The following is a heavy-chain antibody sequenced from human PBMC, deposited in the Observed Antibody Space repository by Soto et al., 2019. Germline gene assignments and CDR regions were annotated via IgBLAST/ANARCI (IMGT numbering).Heavy chain of an antibody. Sequence: GGTNYAQKFQGWVTMTRDTSISTAYMELSRLRSDDTAVYYCARDESPWLVLPHSYYYGMDVWGQGTTVTVSS. CDR2: GGT. D-gene: IGHD6-19*01. J-gene: IGHJ6*02. V-gene: IGHV1-2*04. CDR3: ARDESPWLVLPHSYYYGMDV.